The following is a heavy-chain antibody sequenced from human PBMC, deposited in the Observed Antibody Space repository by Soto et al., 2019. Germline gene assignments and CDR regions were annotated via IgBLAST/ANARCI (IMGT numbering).Heavy chain of an antibody. D-gene: IGHD5-12*01. J-gene: IGHJ6*02. CDR3: ASGDGYNRRYYYYGMDV. CDR2: IIPIFGTA. Sequence: SVKVSCKASGGTFSSYAISWVRQAPGQGLGWMGGIIPIFGTANYAQKFQGRVTITADESTSTAYMELSSLRSEDTAVYYCASGDGYNRRYYYYGMDVWGQGTTVTVSS. CDR1: GGTFSSYA. V-gene: IGHV1-69*13.